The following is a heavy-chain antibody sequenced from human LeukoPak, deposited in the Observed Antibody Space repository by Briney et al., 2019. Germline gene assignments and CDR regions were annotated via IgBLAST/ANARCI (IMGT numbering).Heavy chain of an antibody. D-gene: IGHD3-22*01. CDR1: GGSISSGGYH. V-gene: IGHV4-31*03. CDR2: IYYSGST. Sequence: SQTLSLTCTVSGGSISSGGYHWSWIRQHPGKGLEWIGYIYYSGSTYYNPSLKGRVTISVDTSKNQFSLKLSSVTAADTAVYYCARGSRGYYYYDSSGYYYFDYWGQGTLVTVSS. J-gene: IGHJ4*02. CDR3: ARGSRGYYYYDSSGYYYFDY.